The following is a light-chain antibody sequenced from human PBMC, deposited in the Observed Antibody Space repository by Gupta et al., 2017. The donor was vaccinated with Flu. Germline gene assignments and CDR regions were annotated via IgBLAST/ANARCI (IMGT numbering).Light chain of an antibody. V-gene: IGLV2-14*01. CDR1: SSDVGSDKY. CDR3: SSYTRSNTLL. Sequence: SIAISCTGSSSDVGSDKYVFWYQRHPDKVPKLIIYEVSGRPSGVSDRFSGSKSGNTASLTISGLQADDEADYFCSSYTRSNTLLFGGGTKVTVL. J-gene: IGLJ3*02. CDR2: EVS.